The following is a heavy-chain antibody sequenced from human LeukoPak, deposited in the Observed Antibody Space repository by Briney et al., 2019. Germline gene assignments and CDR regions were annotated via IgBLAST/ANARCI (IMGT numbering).Heavy chain of an antibody. CDR3: ARDYGDYNWFDP. CDR1: GYTFTTYA. Sequence: ASVTVSCKASGYTFTTYAMHWVRQAPGQRLEWMEWINAGNGNTKYSQKFQGRVTITRDTSASTAYMELSSLRSEDTAVYYCARDYGDYNWFDPWGQGTLVTVSS. CDR2: INAGNGNT. V-gene: IGHV1-3*01. J-gene: IGHJ5*02. D-gene: IGHD4-17*01.